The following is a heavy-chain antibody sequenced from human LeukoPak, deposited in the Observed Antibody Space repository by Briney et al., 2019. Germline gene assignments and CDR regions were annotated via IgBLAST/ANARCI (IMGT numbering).Heavy chain of an antibody. V-gene: IGHV3-74*01. Sequence: GGSLRLSCAATGFTFSSYWMHWVRQAPGKGLVWVSRINSDGSGKTYADSVKGRFTISRDNDKNTLYLQMNSLRAEDTAVYYCARGYSGSCDYWGQGTLVTVSS. D-gene: IGHD1-26*01. J-gene: IGHJ4*02. CDR3: ARGYSGSCDY. CDR2: INSDGSGK. CDR1: GFTFSSYW.